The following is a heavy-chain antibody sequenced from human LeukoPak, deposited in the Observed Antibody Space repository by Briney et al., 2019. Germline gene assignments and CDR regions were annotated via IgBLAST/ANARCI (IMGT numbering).Heavy chain of an antibody. CDR2: IKSKTDGGTP. D-gene: IGHD4-17*01. V-gene: IGHV3-15*01. CDR1: GFTFSDAW. J-gene: IGHJ5*02. Sequence: GGSLRLSCAASGFTFSDAWMSWVRPTPGKGLEWVGRIKSKTDGGTPDYAPPVKGRFTISRDDSKNTLYLQMNSLKTEDTAVYYCTTDRGTTDTWGQGTLVTVSS. CDR3: TTDRGTTDT.